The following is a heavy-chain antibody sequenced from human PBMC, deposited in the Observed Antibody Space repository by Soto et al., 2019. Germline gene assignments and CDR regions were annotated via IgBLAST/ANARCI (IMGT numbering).Heavy chain of an antibody. Sequence: GGSLRLSWAASGFTFSSHSMNWVRQATGKGLEWVSSISSSSSYIYYADSVMGRFTISRDNAKNSLYLQMNSLRAEDTAVYYCARDPSYGSTTNNDAFDIWGQGTMVTVSS. D-gene: IGHD1-1*01. CDR2: ISSSSSYI. J-gene: IGHJ3*02. CDR3: ARDPSYGSTTNNDAFDI. V-gene: IGHV3-21*01. CDR1: GFTFSSHS.